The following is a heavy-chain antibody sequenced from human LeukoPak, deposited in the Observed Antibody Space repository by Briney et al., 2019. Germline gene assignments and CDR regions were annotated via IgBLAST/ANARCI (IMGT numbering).Heavy chain of an antibody. J-gene: IGHJ2*01. V-gene: IGHV4-38-2*01. CDR1: GYSISSGYY. Sequence: SETLSLTCAVSGYSISSGYYWGWIRQPPGKGLEWIGSIYHSGSTYYNPSLKSRVTISVDTSKNQFSLKLSSVTAADTAVYYCARARGTRSGYFDLWGRGTLVTVSS. CDR2: IYHSGST. CDR3: ARARGTRSGYFDL.